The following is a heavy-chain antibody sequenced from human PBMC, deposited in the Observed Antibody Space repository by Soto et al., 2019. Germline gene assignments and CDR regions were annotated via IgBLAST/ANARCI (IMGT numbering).Heavy chain of an antibody. V-gene: IGHV4-34*01. Sequence: SETLSLTCAVYGGSFSGYYWSWIRQPPGKGLEWIGEINHSGSTNYNPSLKSRVTISVDTSKNQFSLKLSSVTAADTAVYYCARRTAAGGMDVWGQGTTVTVPS. CDR2: INHSGST. CDR3: ARRTAAGGMDV. D-gene: IGHD6-13*01. CDR1: GGSFSGYY. J-gene: IGHJ6*02.